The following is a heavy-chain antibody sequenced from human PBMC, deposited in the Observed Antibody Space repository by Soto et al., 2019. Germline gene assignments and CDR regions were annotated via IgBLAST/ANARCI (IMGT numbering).Heavy chain of an antibody. V-gene: IGHV3-23*01. CDR3: AKDLTTVTTGFPQRLVLYY. J-gene: IGHJ4*02. D-gene: IGHD4-4*01. Sequence: GSLRLSCAASGFTFSSYAISWVRQDQGKGLEWVSAISGSGGSTYYADSVKGRFTISRDNSKNTLYLQMNSLRAEDTAVYYCAKDLTTVTTGFPQRLVLYYWGQGTLVTVSS. CDR2: ISGSGGST. CDR1: GFTFSSYA.